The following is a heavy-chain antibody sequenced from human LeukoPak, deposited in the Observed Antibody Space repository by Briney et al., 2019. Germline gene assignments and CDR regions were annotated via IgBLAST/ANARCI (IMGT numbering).Heavy chain of an antibody. V-gene: IGHV4-38-2*02. D-gene: IGHD1-26*01. CDR2: IYHSGST. CDR1: GYSISSGYY. J-gene: IGHJ4*02. Sequence: SETLSLTCTVSGYSISSGYYWGWIRQPPGKELEWIGSIYHSGSTYYNPSLKSRVTISVDTSKNQFSLKLSSVTAADTAVYYCARVGQWELHGDFDYWGQGTLVTVSS. CDR3: ARVGQWELHGDFDY.